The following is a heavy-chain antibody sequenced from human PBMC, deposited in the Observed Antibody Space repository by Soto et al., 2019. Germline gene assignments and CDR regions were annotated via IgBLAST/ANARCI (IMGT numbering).Heavy chain of an antibody. D-gene: IGHD5-12*01. CDR1: GGTFSRYT. CDR2: IIPIFGTA. J-gene: IGHJ2*01. V-gene: IGHV1-69*13. CDR3: ARGNHRWLQLWYFDL. Sequence: SVKGSCKASGGTFSRYTVSWVRQAPGQGLEWMGGIIPIFGTANYAQKFQGRVTITADESTSTAYMELSSLRSEDTAVYYCARGNHRWLQLWYFDLWGRGTLVTVSS.